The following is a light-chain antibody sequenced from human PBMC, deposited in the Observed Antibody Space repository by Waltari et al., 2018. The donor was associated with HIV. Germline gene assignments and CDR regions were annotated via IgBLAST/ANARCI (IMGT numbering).Light chain of an antibody. CDR3: QVWDTFSDRYV. J-gene: IGLJ1*01. Sequence: SYELTRPPSVSVAPGQTATVTCGGANIASYSVHWYQQKPGQAPVLVVYGDSERPSGIPERVAGSNSDNTATLTISRVAAGDEAAYYCQVWDTFSDRYVFGAGTEVTVL. V-gene: IGLV3-21*02. CDR1: NIASYS. CDR2: GDS.